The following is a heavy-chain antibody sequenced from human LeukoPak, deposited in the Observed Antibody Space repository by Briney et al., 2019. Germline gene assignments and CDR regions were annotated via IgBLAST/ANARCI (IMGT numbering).Heavy chain of an antibody. CDR3: AKDGYCSSTSCYVVYFDY. CDR1: GFTFSSYA. D-gene: IGHD2-2*03. Sequence: GGSLRLSCAASGFTFSSYAMSWVRQAPGKGLEWVSAISGSGGSTYYADSVKGRFTISRDNSKNTLYLQMNGLRAEDTAVYYCAKDGYCSSTSCYVVYFDYWGQGTLVTVSS. CDR2: ISGSGGST. J-gene: IGHJ4*02. V-gene: IGHV3-23*01.